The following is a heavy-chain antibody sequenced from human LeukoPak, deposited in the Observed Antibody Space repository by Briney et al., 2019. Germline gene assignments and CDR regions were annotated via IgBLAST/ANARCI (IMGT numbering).Heavy chain of an antibody. V-gene: IGHV4-39*01. CDR1: GGSISSSSYD. CDR3: ASREASYYDSSGYYY. J-gene: IGHJ4*02. D-gene: IGHD3-22*01. CDR2: IDYSGST. Sequence: SETLSLTCTVAGGSISSSSYDWGWIREPPGKGLEGSGSIDYSGSTYYNPSLKSRATISAHTSKTQFSLNLSSVTAADTAVYYCASREASYYDSSGYYYWGQGTLVTVSS.